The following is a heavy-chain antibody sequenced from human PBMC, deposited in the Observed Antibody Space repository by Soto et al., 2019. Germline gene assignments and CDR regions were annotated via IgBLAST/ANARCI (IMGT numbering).Heavy chain of an antibody. CDR3: AKDSTVVVTAIGSWYFDL. J-gene: IGHJ2*01. Sequence: QVQLVESGGGVVQPGRSLRLSCAASGFTFSSYGMHWVRQAPGKGLEWVADISYDGSNKYYADSVKGRFTISRDNSKKTLYLQINRLRAEDTAVYYCAKDSTVVVTAIGSWYFDLWGRGTLVTVSS. V-gene: IGHV3-30*18. D-gene: IGHD2-21*02. CDR2: ISYDGSNK. CDR1: GFTFSSYG.